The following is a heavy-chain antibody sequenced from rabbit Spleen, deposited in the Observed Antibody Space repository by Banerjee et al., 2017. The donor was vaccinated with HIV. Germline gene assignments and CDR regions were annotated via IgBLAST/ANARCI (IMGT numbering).Heavy chain of an antibody. D-gene: IGHD1-1*01. CDR2: INAATGKP. V-gene: IGHV1S45*01. Sequence: QEQLVESGGGLVKPEGSLTLTCKASGFSFSDRDVMCWVRQASGKGLEWIACINAATGKPVYATWAKDRSSITRTSSATVTLRMTSLTAADTAIYFCASGYSDVYFDLWGPGTLVPVS. CDR3: ASGYSDVYFDL. CDR1: GFSFSDRDV. J-gene: IGHJ4*01.